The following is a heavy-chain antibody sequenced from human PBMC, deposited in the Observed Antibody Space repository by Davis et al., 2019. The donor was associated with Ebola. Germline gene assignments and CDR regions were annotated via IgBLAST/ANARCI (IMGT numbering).Heavy chain of an antibody. V-gene: IGHV3-21*01. D-gene: IGHD3-10*01. CDR3: ARGLHTFRYFFGSGTPRYYYDMDV. J-gene: IGHJ6*04. CDR1: GFTFSTYS. Sequence: GGSLRLSCAASGFTFSTYSMSWVRQAPGKGLEWVSSISSDSDYIYYADSAKGRFTISRDNAKNSLYLQMNSLRAEDTAVYYCARGLHTFRYFFGSGTPRYYYDMDVWGKGTTVTVSS. CDR2: ISSDSDYI.